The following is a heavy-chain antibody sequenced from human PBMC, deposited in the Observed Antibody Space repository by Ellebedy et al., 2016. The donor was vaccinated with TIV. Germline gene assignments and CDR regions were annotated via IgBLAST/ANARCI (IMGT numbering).Heavy chain of an antibody. V-gene: IGHV4-31*03. J-gene: IGHJ4*02. Sequence: MPSETLSLTCTVSGGSISSGGYYWSWIRQHPGKGLEWIGYIYYSGITSYNTSLKSRVPISVDTYKKQFSLRLCSVTAADTAVYYCARGGGAVRGVTFDSWGQGTLVTVSS. CDR1: GGSISSGGYY. CDR3: ARGGGAVRGVTFDS. CDR2: IYYSGIT. D-gene: IGHD3-10*01.